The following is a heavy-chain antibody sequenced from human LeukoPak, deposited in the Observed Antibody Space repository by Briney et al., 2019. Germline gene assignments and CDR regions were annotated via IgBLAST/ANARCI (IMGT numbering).Heavy chain of an antibody. CDR2: IHASGST. V-gene: IGHV4-4*07. J-gene: IGHJ4*02. Sequence: PSETLSLTCTVSNGSISSYYWSWIRQPAGKGLEWIGRIHASGSTNYNPSLKSRVTISVDTSKNQFSLKLSSVTAADTAVYYCARRTTGTGPFDYWGQGTLVTVSS. CDR3: ARRTTGTGPFDY. D-gene: IGHD1-1*01. CDR1: NGSISSYY.